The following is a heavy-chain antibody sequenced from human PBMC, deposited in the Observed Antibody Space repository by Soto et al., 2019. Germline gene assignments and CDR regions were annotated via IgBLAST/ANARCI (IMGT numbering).Heavy chain of an antibody. CDR2: IYHSGST. CDR1: VGSISSSNW. V-gene: IGHV4-4*02. Sequence: SETLSLTCAVSVGSISSSNWWRWVRQPPGKGLEWIGEIYHSGSTNYNPSLKSRGTISVDKSENQFSLKLSSVTAADTAVYYCERGRELPTIDYWGQGTLVTVSS. CDR3: ERGRELPTIDY. D-gene: IGHD1-7*01. J-gene: IGHJ4*02.